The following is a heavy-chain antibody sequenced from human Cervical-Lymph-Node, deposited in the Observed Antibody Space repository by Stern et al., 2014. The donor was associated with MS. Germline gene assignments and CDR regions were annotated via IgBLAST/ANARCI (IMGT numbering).Heavy chain of an antibody. V-gene: IGHV1-8*01. CDR2: MNPNSGHT. D-gene: IGHD3-3*01. J-gene: IGHJ4*02. CDR1: GYTFTSYD. Sequence: QMQLVQSGAEVKKPGASVKVSCKTSGYTFTSYDINWVRQVTGQGLEWMGWMNPNSGHTGFAQKFQGRVSMTRNTSIDTAYMELSSLRSEDTAVYYCARDGSRITNSAVLRRFDYWGQGAQVTVSS. CDR3: ARDGSRITNSAVLRRFDY.